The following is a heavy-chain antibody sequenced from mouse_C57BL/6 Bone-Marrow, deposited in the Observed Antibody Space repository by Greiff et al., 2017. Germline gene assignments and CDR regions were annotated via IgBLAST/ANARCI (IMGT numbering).Heavy chain of an antibody. CDR3: ARHELVYY. J-gene: IGHJ2*01. Sequence: EVKLMESGGGLVQPGASLKLSCDSNEYEFPSHDMSWVRTTPEKRLELVAAINSDGGSTYYPDTMERRFIISRDNTKKTLYLQMSSLRSAATALYYGARHELVYYWGQGATLTVSS. CDR1: EYEFPSHD. V-gene: IGHV5-2*01. CDR2: INSDGGST. D-gene: IGHD2-12*01.